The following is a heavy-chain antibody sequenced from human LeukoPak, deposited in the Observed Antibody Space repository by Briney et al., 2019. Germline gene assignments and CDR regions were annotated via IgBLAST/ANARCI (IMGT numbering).Heavy chain of an antibody. V-gene: IGHV3-23*01. CDR2: ISGSGGST. J-gene: IGHJ4*02. D-gene: IGHD3-22*01. CDR3: AKVSEWDYYDSSGYPDSQFDY. Sequence: GASLRLSCAASGFTFSSYAMSWVRQAPGKGLEWVSAISGSGGSTYYADPVKGRFTISRDNSKNTLYLQMNSLRAEDTAVYYCAKVSEWDYYDSSGYPDSQFDYWGQGTLVTVSS. CDR1: GFTFSSYA.